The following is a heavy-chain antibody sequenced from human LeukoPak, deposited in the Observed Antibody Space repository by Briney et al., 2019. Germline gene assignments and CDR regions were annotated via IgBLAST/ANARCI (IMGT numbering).Heavy chain of an antibody. V-gene: IGHV4-61*01. CDR2: IHYSGSS. Sequence: SETLSLTCTVSGGSVSSGTYYWTWIRQPPGKELEWIGYIHYSGSSNHNPSLKSRVTISVDTSNNQFSLRLTSVTAADTAVYYCARSRGGACFDYWGQGTLVTVSS. CDR3: ARSRGGACFDY. D-gene: IGHD2-21*02. J-gene: IGHJ4*02. CDR1: GGSVSSGTYY.